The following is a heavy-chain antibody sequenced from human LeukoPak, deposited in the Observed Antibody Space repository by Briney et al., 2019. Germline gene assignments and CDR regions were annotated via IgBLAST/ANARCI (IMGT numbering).Heavy chain of an antibody. CDR1: GFTFSSYA. V-gene: IGHV3-66*02. CDR3: ASSGRRW. CDR2: IYSGGST. Sequence: GGSLRLSCAASGFTFSSYAMSWVRQAPGKGLEWVSVIYSGGSTYYADSVKGRFTISRDNSKNTLYLQMNSLRAEGTAVYYCASSGRRWWGQGTLVTVSS. D-gene: IGHD3-10*01. J-gene: IGHJ4*02.